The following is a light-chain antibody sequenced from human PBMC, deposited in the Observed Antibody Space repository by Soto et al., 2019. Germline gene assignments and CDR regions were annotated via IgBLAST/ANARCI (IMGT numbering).Light chain of an antibody. CDR3: QQAASFQIT. CDR1: QGVSTW. J-gene: IGKJ5*01. Sequence: DIQMTQSPSSVCPPVVHSHTITCRASQGVSTWLAWCQQKPGKAPNLLIYTASSLQSGVPSRFSGSGSGTDFTLTINGLQPEDFATYYCQQAASFQITFGQGTRVEIK. CDR2: TAS. V-gene: IGKV1-12*01.